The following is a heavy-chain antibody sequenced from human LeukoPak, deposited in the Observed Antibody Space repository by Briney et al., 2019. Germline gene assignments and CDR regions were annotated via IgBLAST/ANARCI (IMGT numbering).Heavy chain of an antibody. CDR3: ATVAGQHTKVVTQGYYYMDV. Sequence: ASVKVSCKVSGYTLTELSMHWVRQAPGKGLEWMGGFDPEDGETIYAQKFQGRVTMTEDTSTDTAYMELSSLRSEDTAVYYCATVAGQHTKVVTQGYYYMDVWGKETTVTVSS. CDR2: FDPEDGET. CDR1: GYTLTELS. V-gene: IGHV1-24*01. J-gene: IGHJ6*03. D-gene: IGHD3-22*01.